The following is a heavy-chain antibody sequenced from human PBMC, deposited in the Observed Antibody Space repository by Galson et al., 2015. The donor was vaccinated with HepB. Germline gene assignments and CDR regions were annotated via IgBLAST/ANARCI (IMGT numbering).Heavy chain of an antibody. CDR2: IWYDGSNK. V-gene: IGHV3-33*08. CDR1: GFTFSSYG. J-gene: IGHJ6*02. Sequence: SLRLSCAASGFTFSSYGMHWVRQAPGKGLEWVAVIWYDGSNKYYADSVKGRFTISRDNSKNTLYLQMNSLRAEDTAVYYCARDTPSIGIVGATLGMDVWGQGTTVTVSS. CDR3: ARDTPSIGIVGATLGMDV. D-gene: IGHD1-26*01.